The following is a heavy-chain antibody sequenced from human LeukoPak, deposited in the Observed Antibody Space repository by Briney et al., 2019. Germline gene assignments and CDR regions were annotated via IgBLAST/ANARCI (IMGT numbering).Heavy chain of an antibody. Sequence: RGSLSLLCAASGFTFSGSAMHWVGQASGKGLEWVGRIRSKANSYATAYAASVKGRFTISRDDSKNTAYLQMNSLKAEDTAVYYCTRRSYGEVFDYWGQGTRFTVSS. D-gene: IGHD3-3*01. CDR2: IRSKANSYAT. CDR1: GFTFSGSA. J-gene: IGHJ4*02. CDR3: TRRSYGEVFDY. V-gene: IGHV3-73*01.